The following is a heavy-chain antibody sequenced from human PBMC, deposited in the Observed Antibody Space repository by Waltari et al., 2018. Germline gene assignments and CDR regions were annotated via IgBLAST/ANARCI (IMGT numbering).Heavy chain of an antibody. V-gene: IGHV1-69*01. CDR1: GGTFSSYA. CDR2: IIPSLGTA. J-gene: IGHJ4*02. Sequence: QVQLVQSGVEVKKPGSSVKVSCKASGGTFSSYAISWVRQAPGQGLEWMGGIIPSLGTANDAQKFQGRVTINADESTSTAYMELRSLRSEDTAVYYCASSAVAGAGSRYYMDDWGQGTLVTVSS. D-gene: IGHD6-19*01. CDR3: ASSAVAGAGSRYYMDD.